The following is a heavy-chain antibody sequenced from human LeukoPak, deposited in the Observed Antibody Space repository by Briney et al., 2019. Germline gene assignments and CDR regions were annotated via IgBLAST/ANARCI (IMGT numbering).Heavy chain of an antibody. D-gene: IGHD4-11*01. CDR1: GYTFTGYY. CDR2: INPNSGGT. V-gene: IGHV1-2*04. J-gene: IGHJ4*02. Sequence: GASVKVSCKASGYTFTGYYMHWVRQAPGQGLEWMEWINPNSGGTNYAQKFQGWVTMTRDTSISTAYMELSRLRSDDTAVYYCARGGTTVTSDFDYWGQGTLVTVSS. CDR3: ARGGTTVTSDFDY.